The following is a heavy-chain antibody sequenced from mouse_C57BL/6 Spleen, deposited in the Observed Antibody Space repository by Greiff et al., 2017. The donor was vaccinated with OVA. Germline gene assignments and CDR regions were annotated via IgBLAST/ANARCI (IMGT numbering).Heavy chain of an antibody. Sequence: QVQLQQSGAELVRPGASVTLSCKASGYTFTDYEMHWVKQTPVHGLEWIGAIDPETGGTAYNQKFKGKAILTADKSSSTAYMELRSLTSEDSAVYYCTRDGSSYPFAYWGQGTLVTVSA. J-gene: IGHJ3*01. CDR2: IDPETGGT. CDR3: TRDGSSYPFAY. CDR1: GYTFTDYE. V-gene: IGHV1-15*01. D-gene: IGHD1-1*01.